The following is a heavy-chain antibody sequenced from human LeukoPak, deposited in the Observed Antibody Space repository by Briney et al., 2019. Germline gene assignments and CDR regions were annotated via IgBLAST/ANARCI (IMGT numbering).Heavy chain of an antibody. Sequence: GESLKISCKGSGYSFTSYWIGWVRRMPGKGLEWMGIIYPGDSDTRYSPSFQGQVTISADKSISTAYLQWSSLKASDTAMYYCARRVRSGSSGYFSFDYWGQGTLVTVSS. CDR1: GYSFTSYW. V-gene: IGHV5-51*01. CDR3: ARRVRSGSSGYFSFDY. CDR2: IYPGDSDT. D-gene: IGHD3-22*01. J-gene: IGHJ4*02.